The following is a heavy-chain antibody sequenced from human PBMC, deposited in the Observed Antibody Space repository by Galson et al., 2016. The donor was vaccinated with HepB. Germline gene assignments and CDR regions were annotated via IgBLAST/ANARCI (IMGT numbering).Heavy chain of an antibody. Sequence: SETLSLTCSVSGGSVSSGSYYWTWIRQPAGKGLEWIGRIYSSGSTNYNPSLKSRVTMPVDTSKNQFSLKLSSVTGADTAVYYCARTIVSAARGDFDIWGQGTMVAVSS. CDR1: GGSVSSGSYY. V-gene: IGHV4-61*10. D-gene: IGHD2-2*01. CDR3: ARTIVSAARGDFDI. CDR2: IYSSGST. J-gene: IGHJ3*02.